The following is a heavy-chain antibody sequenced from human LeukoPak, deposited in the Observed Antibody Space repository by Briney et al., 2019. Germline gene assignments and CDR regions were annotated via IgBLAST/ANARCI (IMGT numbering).Heavy chain of an antibody. D-gene: IGHD3-22*01. V-gene: IGHV3-66*01. J-gene: IGHJ4*02. CDR2: IYSGGST. Sequence: GSLSLSCAASGFTVSSNYMSWVRQAPGKGLEWVSVIYSGGSTYYADSVKGRFTISRDNSKNTLYLQMNSLRAEDTAVYYCARVVYYDSSGYYYPGGVYYFDYWGQGTLVTVSS. CDR1: GFTVSSNY. CDR3: ARVVYYDSSGYYYPGGVYYFDY.